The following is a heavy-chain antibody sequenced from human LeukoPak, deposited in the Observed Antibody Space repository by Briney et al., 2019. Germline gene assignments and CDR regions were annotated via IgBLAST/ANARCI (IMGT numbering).Heavy chain of an antibody. Sequence: GGSLRLSCAASGLTFNSYGMHWVRQAPGEGLEWVAVISNDGYNKYYTVSVKGRFTISRDNSKTTLYLQMNSLRAEDTAVYYCAKEWIRGVINYWGQGTLVSVSS. CDR3: AKEWIRGVINY. CDR2: ISNDGYNK. D-gene: IGHD3-10*01. V-gene: IGHV3-30*18. CDR1: GLTFNSYG. J-gene: IGHJ4*02.